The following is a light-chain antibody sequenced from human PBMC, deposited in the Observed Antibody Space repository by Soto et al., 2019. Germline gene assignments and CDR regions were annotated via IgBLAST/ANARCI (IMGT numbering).Light chain of an antibody. V-gene: IGKV3-20*01. CDR2: GAS. J-gene: IGKJ4*01. Sequence: IVFTQSPGTLSLSAGERATLSCRASQSVSSSYLAWYQQKPGQAPRLLIYGASSRATGIPDRFSGSGSGTDFTLTISRLEPEDFAVYYCQQYGRSPLTFGGGTKVDI. CDR3: QQYGRSPLT. CDR1: QSVSSSY.